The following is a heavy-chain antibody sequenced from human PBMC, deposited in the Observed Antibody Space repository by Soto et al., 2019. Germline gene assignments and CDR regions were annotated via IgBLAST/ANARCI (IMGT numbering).Heavy chain of an antibody. CDR1: GFTFSSYD. V-gene: IGHV3-13*01. J-gene: IGHJ3*02. D-gene: IGHD2-2*01. CDR2: IGTAGDT. Sequence: EVQLVESGGGLVQPGGSLRLSCAASGFTFSSYDMHWVRQATGKGLEWVSAIGTAGDTYYPGSVKGRFTISRENAKNSLYLQMNSLRAGDTAVYYCARDADGGVVPAGAFDIWGQGTMVTVSS. CDR3: ARDADGGVVPAGAFDI.